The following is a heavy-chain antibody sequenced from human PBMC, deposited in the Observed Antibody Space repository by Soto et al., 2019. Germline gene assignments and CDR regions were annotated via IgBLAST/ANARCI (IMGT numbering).Heavy chain of an antibody. Sequence: SETLSLTCTVSGGPISSSSYYWSWIRQPPGKGLEWIGYIYYSGSTNYNPSLKSRVTISVDTSKNQVSLKVNSVTAADTAVYYCARDHPHSYGVYYFDYWGQGTPVTVS. CDR3: ARDHPHSYGVYYFDY. V-gene: IGHV4-61*01. CDR2: IYYSGST. CDR1: GGPISSSSYY. J-gene: IGHJ4*02. D-gene: IGHD5-18*01.